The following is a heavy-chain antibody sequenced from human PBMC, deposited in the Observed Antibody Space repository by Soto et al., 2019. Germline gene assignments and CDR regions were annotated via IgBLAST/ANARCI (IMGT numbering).Heavy chain of an antibody. CDR1: GGSISSGDYY. J-gene: IGHJ3*01. V-gene: IGHV4-30-4*02. D-gene: IGHD3-10*01. CDR3: ARVWGGAFDF. CDR2: IYYSGST. Sequence: SETLSLTCTVSGGSISSGDYYWSWIRQPPGKGLEWIGYIYYSGSTYYNPSLKSRVTISVDTSKNQFSLRLSSVTAADTAVYYCARVWGGAFDFWGQGTMVTVSS.